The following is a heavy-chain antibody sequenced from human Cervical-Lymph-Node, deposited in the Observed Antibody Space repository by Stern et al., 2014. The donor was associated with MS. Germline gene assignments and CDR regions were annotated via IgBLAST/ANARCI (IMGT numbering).Heavy chain of an antibody. J-gene: IGHJ4*02. V-gene: IGHV1-69*01. CDR1: GGTFSSSD. Sequence: VQLEESGAEVQKPGSSVKVSCRASGGTFSSSDISWVRQAPGNGLEWMGGIIPIIGTANYAQKVQGRVTITADESTSTAYMELSSLRSEDTAIYYCALGGFGHYFEYWGQGTLVTVSS. CDR2: IIPIIGTA. D-gene: IGHD3-10*01. CDR3: ALGGFGHYFEY.